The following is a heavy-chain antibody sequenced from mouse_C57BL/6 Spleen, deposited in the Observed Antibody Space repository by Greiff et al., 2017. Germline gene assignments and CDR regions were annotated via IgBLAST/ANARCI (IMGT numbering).Heavy chain of an antibody. Sequence: EVNVVESGGGLVKPGGSLKLSCAASGFTFSDYGMHWVRQAPEKGLEWVAYISSGSSTIYYADTVKGRFTISRDNAKNTLFLQMTSLRSEDTAMYYCARRTRPYFDYWGQGTTLTVSS. V-gene: IGHV5-17*01. CDR1: GFTFSDYG. CDR3: ARRTRPYFDY. CDR2: ISSGSSTI. J-gene: IGHJ2*01.